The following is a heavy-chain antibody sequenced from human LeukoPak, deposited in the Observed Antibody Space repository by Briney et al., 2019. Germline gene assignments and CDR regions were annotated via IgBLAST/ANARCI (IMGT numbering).Heavy chain of an antibody. V-gene: IGHV3-21*01. CDR1: GFTFSSHS. J-gene: IGHJ4*02. Sequence: GGSLRLSCAASGFTFSSHSMNWVRQAPGKGLEWVPSIASSSSHIYYADSVKGRFTISRDNGKNSLYLQMNSLRAEDTAVYYCARGSSADTTMGDYWGLGTLVTVSS. CDR2: IASSSSHI. D-gene: IGHD5-18*01. CDR3: ARGSSADTTMGDY.